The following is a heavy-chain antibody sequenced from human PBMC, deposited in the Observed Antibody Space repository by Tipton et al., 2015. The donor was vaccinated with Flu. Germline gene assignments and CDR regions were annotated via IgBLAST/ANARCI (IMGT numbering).Heavy chain of an antibody. Sequence: SLRLSCAASGFTFSSYSMNWVRQAPGKGLEWVSSISSSSSYIYYADSVKGRFTISRDNAKNSLYLQMNSLRAEDTAVYYCARYPSYMDIVVVPAALSGVDDAFDIWGQGTMVTVSS. CDR2: ISSSSSYI. D-gene: IGHD2-2*03. V-gene: IGHV3-21*01. J-gene: IGHJ3*02. CDR1: GFTFSSYS. CDR3: ARYPSYMDIVVVPAALSGVDDAFDI.